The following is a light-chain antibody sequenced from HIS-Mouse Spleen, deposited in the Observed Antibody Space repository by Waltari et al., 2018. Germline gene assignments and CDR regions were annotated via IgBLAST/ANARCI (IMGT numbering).Light chain of an antibody. CDR2: GKN. CDR3: NSRDSSGNHYV. J-gene: IGLJ1*01. V-gene: IGLV3-19*01. CDR1: SLRSYY. Sequence: SSELTQDPAVSVALGQTVRITCQGYSLRSYYASWYQQKPEQAPVLVIYGKNNRPSGIPDRFSGSSSGNTASLTITGAQAEDEADYYCNSRDSSGNHYVFGTGTKVTVL.